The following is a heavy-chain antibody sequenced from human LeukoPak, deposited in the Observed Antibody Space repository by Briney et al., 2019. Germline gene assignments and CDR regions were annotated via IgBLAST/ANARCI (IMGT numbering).Heavy chain of an antibody. CDR2: IYHSGVT. Sequence: PSGTLSLTCAVSGGSINNANWWSWVRQPPGGGLEWIGEIYHSGVTNYNPSPKSRVTISVDTSKNQFSLKLSSVTAADTAVYYCARVLYGDYGGGYYYYYMDVWGKGTTVTVSS. D-gene: IGHD4-17*01. CDR1: GGSINNANW. J-gene: IGHJ6*03. CDR3: ARVLYGDYGGGYYYYYMDV. V-gene: IGHV4-4*02.